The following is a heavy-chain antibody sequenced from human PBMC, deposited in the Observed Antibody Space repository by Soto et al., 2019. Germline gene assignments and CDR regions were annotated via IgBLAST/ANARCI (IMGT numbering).Heavy chain of an antibody. CDR3: ATMKKPRGYYYGLNV. Sequence: SETLSLTCAVSGDSVRSSNWWTWVRQSPGKGLEWIGEIYHLGGTNYNPSHKSRVTISVDMAKNQVSLKLSSVTAADTAVYYCATMKKPRGYYYGLNVWGQGTTVTVSS. J-gene: IGHJ6*02. CDR2: IYHLGGT. V-gene: IGHV4-4*02. CDR1: GDSVRSSNW.